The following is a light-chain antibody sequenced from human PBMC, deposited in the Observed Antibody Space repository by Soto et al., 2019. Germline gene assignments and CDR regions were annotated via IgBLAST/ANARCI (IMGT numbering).Light chain of an antibody. CDR2: EVS. CDR1: SSDVCTYNF. J-gene: IGLJ3*02. V-gene: IGLV2-14*01. CDR3: SSYSSTSTPWV. Sequence: QSALTQPASVSGSPGQSITISCTGTSSDVCTYNFVSWYQQHPGKAPKLMIYEVSSRPSGVSNRFSGSKSGNTASLTISGLQAEDEADYYCSSYSSTSTPWVFGGGTKVTVL.